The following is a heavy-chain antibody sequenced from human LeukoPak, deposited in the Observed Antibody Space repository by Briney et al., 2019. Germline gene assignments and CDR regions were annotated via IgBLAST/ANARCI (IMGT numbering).Heavy chain of an antibody. CDR1: GGSFSGYY. CDR2: INHSGST. Sequence: PSETLSLTCAVYGGSFSGYYWSWIRQPPGKGLEWIGEINHSGSTNYNPSLKSRVTISVDTSKNQFSLKLSSVTAADTAVYYCARRRYSSSSQVHMKYYYMDVWGKGTTVTISS. V-gene: IGHV4-34*01. CDR3: ARRRYSSSSQVHMKYYYMDV. D-gene: IGHD6-13*01. J-gene: IGHJ6*03.